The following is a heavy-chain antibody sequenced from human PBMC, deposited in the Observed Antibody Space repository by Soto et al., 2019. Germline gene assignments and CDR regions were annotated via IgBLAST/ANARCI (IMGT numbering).Heavy chain of an antibody. D-gene: IGHD3-16*01. Sequence: GGSLRLSCAASGFTFNSYAMSWVRQAPGKGLEGGSAISGSGGSTYYADSVKGRFTISRDNSKNSLYLQMNSLRAEDTAVYYCAKDYGRGYYYYMDVWGKGTTVTVSS. CDR1: GFTFNSYA. J-gene: IGHJ6*03. V-gene: IGHV3-23*01. CDR3: AKDYGRGYYYYMDV. CDR2: ISGSGGST.